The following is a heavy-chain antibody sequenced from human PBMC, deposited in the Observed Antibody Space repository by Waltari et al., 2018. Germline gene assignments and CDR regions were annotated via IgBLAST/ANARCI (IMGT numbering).Heavy chain of an antibody. J-gene: IGHJ5*02. V-gene: IGHV7-4-1*02. D-gene: IGHD2-2*01. CDR2: ITTNTGNP. CDR1: GYIFPSYA. Sequence: QVQLVQSGAEVKKPGSSVTVSCKASGYIFPSYAINWLRQSPGKGPELMGWITTNTGNPTYAQGFRGRFVFSLDTSVNTAYLEINSLKTEDTAIYYCAREVVPSRTIVVNWFDPWGQGTQVTVSS. CDR3: AREVVPSRTIVVNWFDP.